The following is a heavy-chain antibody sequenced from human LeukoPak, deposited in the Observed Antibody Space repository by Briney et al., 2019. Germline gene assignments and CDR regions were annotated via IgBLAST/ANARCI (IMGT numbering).Heavy chain of an antibody. Sequence: GGSLKLSCAASGFTFSSYWMHWVRQAPGKGLVWVSRINHDGSSTSYADSVKGRFTISRDNSKNTLYLQMNSLRAEDTAVYYCAREPLWFGEYMDRDYWGQGTLVTVSS. CDR2: INHDGSST. V-gene: IGHV3-74*01. D-gene: IGHD3-10*01. CDR3: AREPLWFGEYMDRDY. CDR1: GFTFSSYW. J-gene: IGHJ4*02.